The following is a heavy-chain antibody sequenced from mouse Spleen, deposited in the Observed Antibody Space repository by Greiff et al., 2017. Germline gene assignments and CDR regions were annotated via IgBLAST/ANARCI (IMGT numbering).Heavy chain of an antibody. CDR3: ARHEGGNYADYYAMDY. CDR2: FYPGSGSI. V-gene: IGHV1-62-2*01. J-gene: IGHJ4*01. D-gene: IGHD2-1*01. CDR1: GYTFTEYT. Sequence: LQESGAELARPGASVKLSCKASGYTFTEYTIHWVKQRSGQGLEWIGWFYPGSGSIKYNEKFKDKATLTADKSSSTVYMELSRLTSEDSAVYFCARHEGGNYADYYAMDYWGQGTSVTVSS.